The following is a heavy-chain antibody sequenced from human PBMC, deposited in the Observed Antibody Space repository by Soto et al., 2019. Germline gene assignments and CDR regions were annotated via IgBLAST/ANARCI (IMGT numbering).Heavy chain of an antibody. CDR1: GGSIRNGYYY. Sequence: PSETLSLTCAVSGGSIRNGYYYCSLSRQLPGKGLEWMGNFYYIRTTSYNPSLKRLAIISIDTSKNQFSMKMTSAVAAATAIYYCEKNVTTRRWFDPWGQGTLVTVSS. V-gene: IGHV4-31*01. CDR2: FYYIRTT. D-gene: IGHD1-1*01. CDR3: EKNVTTRRWFDP. J-gene: IGHJ5*02.